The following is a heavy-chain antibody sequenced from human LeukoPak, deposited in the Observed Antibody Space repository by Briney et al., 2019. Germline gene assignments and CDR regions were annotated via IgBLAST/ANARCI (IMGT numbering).Heavy chain of an antibody. CDR2: IYSGGST. V-gene: IGHV3-53*01. J-gene: IGHJ4*02. CDR1: GFTVSSNY. Sequence: TGGSLRLSCAASGFTVSSNYMSWVRQAPGKGLEWVLVIYSGGSTYYADSVKGRFTISRDNSKNTLYLQMNSLRAEDTAVYYCARARHGILTGYYLDYWGQGTLVTVSS. CDR3: ARARHGILTGYYLDY. D-gene: IGHD3-9*01.